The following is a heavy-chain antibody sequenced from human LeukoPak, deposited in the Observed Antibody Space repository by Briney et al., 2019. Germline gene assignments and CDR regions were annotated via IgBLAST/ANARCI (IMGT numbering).Heavy chain of an antibody. V-gene: IGHV3-48*01. CDR2: ISSISRTI. CDR3: ASGYDFWRGYFDY. CDR1: GFNFTRYN. J-gene: IGHJ4*02. Sequence: GGSLRLSCAASGFNFTRYNMNWVRQAPGKGLEHISYISSISRTIDNADSVKGRFTISRDNAKNSLYLQMNSLRAEDTAVYYCASGYDFWRGYFDYWGQGTLVTVSS. D-gene: IGHD3-3*01.